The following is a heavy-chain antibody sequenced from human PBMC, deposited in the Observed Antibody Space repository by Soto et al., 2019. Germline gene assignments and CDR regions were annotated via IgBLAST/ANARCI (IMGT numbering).Heavy chain of an antibody. CDR3: PPDIKSYDILSGFDY. V-gene: IGHV3-9*01. D-gene: IGHD3-9*01. CDR1: GFTFDDYA. J-gene: IGHJ4*02. Sequence: GGSLRLSCAASGFTFDDYAMHWVRQAPGKGLEWVSGVSWNSGSICYADSVKGRFTISRDNAKNSLYLQMNSLRAEDTALYYRPPDIKSYDILSGFDYWGQGTMVTVSS. CDR2: VSWNSGSI.